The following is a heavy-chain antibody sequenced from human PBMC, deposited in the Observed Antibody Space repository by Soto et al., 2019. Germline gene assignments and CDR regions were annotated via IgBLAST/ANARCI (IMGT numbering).Heavy chain of an antibody. J-gene: IGHJ3*02. V-gene: IGHV3-53*04. CDR3: ARGLLTEYSGYVYAFDI. CDR1: GFPASRNY. D-gene: IGHD5-12*01. Sequence: QPGGPLSLPCAPSGFPASRNYLSWVRQAPGRGLEWVSVIYSGGSTYYADSVKGRFTISRHNSKNTLYLQMNSLRAEDTAVYYCARGLLTEYSGYVYAFDIWGQGTMVTVSS. CDR2: IYSGGST.